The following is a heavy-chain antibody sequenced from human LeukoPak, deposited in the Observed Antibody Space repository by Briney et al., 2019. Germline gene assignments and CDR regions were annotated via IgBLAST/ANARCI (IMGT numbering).Heavy chain of an antibody. J-gene: IGHJ5*02. CDR2: IIPIFGTA. Sequence: GASVKISCKASGYTFTSYYVHWVRQAPGQGLEWMGGIIPIFGTANYAQKFQGRVTITTDESTSTAYMELSSLRSEDTAVYYCAQLVENCSSTSCYGGTWTWFDPWGQGTLVTVSS. D-gene: IGHD2-2*01. V-gene: IGHV1-69*05. CDR1: GYTFTSYY. CDR3: AQLVENCSSTSCYGGTWTWFDP.